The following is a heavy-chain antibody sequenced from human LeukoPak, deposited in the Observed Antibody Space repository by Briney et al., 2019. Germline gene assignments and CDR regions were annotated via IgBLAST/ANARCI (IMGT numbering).Heavy chain of an antibody. J-gene: IGHJ4*02. Sequence: SETLSLTCTVSGGSISSSSHYWGWTRQPPGKGLEWIGSIFYSGSAFYNPSLRSRLIVSVDTSKNQFSLKVNSATAADTAVYYCARQRRIVGATNPATFDSWGQGTLVTVSS. CDR3: ARQRRIVGATNPATFDS. CDR2: IFYSGSA. V-gene: IGHV4-39*01. CDR1: GGSISSSSHY. D-gene: IGHD1-26*01.